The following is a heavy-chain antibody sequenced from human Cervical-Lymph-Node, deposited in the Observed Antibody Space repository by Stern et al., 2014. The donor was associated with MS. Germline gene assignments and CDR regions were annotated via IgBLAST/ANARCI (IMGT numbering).Heavy chain of an antibody. CDR1: GFTFDDYA. CDR2: INWDGGSI. Sequence: QLVESGGGLVQPGRSLRLSCAASGFTFDDYAMYWVRQAPGKGLEWVSGINWDGGSIGYADSVKGRFTISRDNAKNSLYLQMNSLRTEDTALYYCAKDRATYYSAFDIWGQGIMVTVSS. D-gene: IGHD1-26*01. CDR3: AKDRATYYSAFDI. J-gene: IGHJ3*02. V-gene: IGHV3-9*01.